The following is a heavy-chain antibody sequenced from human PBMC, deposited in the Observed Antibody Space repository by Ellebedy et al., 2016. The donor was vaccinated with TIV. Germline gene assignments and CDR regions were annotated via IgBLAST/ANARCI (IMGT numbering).Heavy chain of an antibody. J-gene: IGHJ4*02. Sequence: GESLKISCAASGFTFGDYYMSWIRQAPGKGLEWLSYISSSSFYIKYADSVKGRFTISRDDAKKSLYLQINSLRAEDTAVYYCARTLDYDLLNGVTFDSWGQGTLVTVSS. CDR3: ARTLDYDLLNGVTFDS. CDR1: GFTFGDYY. D-gene: IGHD3-9*01. V-gene: IGHV3-11*06. CDR2: ISSSSFYI.